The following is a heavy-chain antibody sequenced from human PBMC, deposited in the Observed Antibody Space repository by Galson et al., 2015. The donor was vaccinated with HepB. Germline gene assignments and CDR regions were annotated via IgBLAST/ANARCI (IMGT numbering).Heavy chain of an antibody. CDR2: INSDGSST. D-gene: IGHD1-26*01. J-gene: IGHJ4*02. V-gene: IGHV3-74*01. Sequence: SLRLSCAASGFTFSSYWMQWVRQAPGKGLVWVSRINSDGSSTTNADSVKGRFTISRDNAKNTLHLQMNSLRAEDTAVYYCARVGATTSDYWGQGTLVTVSS. CDR3: ARVGATTSDY. CDR1: GFTFSSYW.